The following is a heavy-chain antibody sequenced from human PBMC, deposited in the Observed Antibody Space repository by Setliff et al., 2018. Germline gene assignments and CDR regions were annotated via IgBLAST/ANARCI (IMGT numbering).Heavy chain of an antibody. CDR2: ITPIFGTA. CDR1: GYTFTGYY. D-gene: IGHD3-3*01. V-gene: IGHV1-69*06. CDR3: ARELPRTIFGVVIDY. J-gene: IGHJ4*02. Sequence: SVKVSCKASGYTFTGYYMHWVRQAPGQGLEWMGGITPIFGTANYAQKFQGRVTITADKSTSTAYMELSSLRSEDTAVYYCARELPRTIFGVVIDYWGQGTLVTVSS.